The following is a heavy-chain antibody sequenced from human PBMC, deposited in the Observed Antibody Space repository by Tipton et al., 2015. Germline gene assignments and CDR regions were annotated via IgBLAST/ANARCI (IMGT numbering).Heavy chain of an antibody. J-gene: IGHJ5*02. CDR1: GHLLSELS. D-gene: IGHD3-16*01. CDR2: RDPEDGDT. V-gene: IGHV1-24*01. CDR3: AGPTAQGYWGWFDP. Sequence: QLVQSGAEVKKPGASVKVSCKVSGHLLSELSVHWVRQAPGKGLEWMGGRDPEDGDTIYAQKFQGRVTMTEDTTTDTAYMELSSLTSEDTAVYYCAGPTAQGYWGWFDPWGQGTLVTVSS.